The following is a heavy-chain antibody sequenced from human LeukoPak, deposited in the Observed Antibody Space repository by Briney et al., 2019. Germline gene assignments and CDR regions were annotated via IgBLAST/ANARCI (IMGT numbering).Heavy chain of an antibody. D-gene: IGHD3-22*01. CDR3: AMGDSSGYFLFDY. CDR2: IKQDGSEK. Sequence: GGSLRLSCAASGFTFSSYWMSWVRQAPGKGLEWVANIKQDGSEKYYVDSVKGRFTISRDNAKNSLYLQMNSLKASDTAMYYCAMGDSSGYFLFDYWGQGTLVTVSS. J-gene: IGHJ4*02. CDR1: GFTFSSYW. V-gene: IGHV3-7*03.